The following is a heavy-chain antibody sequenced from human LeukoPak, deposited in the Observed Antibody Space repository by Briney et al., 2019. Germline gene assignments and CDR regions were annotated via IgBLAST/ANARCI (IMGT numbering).Heavy chain of an antibody. D-gene: IGHD5-12*01. CDR1: TFTFSIYG. CDR2: IQYDGTNK. J-gene: IGHJ4*02. CDR3: ARDRTAYSYGTLFDY. V-gene: IGHV3-30*02. Sequence: GGSLRLSCASTFTFSIYGMHWVRQAPGKGLEGVAFIQYDGTNKYYADSVKGRFTISRDNSRNTLYLQMNGLRAEDTAVYYCARDRTAYSYGTLFDYWGQGTLVTVSS.